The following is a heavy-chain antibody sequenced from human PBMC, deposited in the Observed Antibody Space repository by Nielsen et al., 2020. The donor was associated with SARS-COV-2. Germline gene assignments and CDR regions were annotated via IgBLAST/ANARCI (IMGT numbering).Heavy chain of an antibody. CDR2: INWNGGST. D-gene: IGHD3/OR15-3a*01. Sequence: GESLKISCAASGFTFDDYGMSWVRQAPGKGLEWVSGINWNGGSTGYAESVKGRFTISRDNAKNSLYLQMNSLRAEDTAVYYCARDFSPDFSLDVWGQGTTVTVSS. CDR3: ARDFSPDFSLDV. J-gene: IGHJ6*02. V-gene: IGHV3-20*04. CDR1: GFTFDDYG.